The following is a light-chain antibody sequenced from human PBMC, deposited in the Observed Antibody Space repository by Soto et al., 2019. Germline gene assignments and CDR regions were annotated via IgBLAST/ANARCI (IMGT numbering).Light chain of an antibody. V-gene: IGKV3-11*01. CDR2: DAS. CDR3: QHRSIWPVS. Sequence: EIVLSQSPCTLSLSPGERATLSCRASQSVGSYLAWYQQKPGQAPRLLIFDASNRATGIPARFSGSGSGTDFTLTISSLEPEDFAVYYCQHRSIWPVSFGQGTRLAIK. J-gene: IGKJ5*01. CDR1: QSVGSY.